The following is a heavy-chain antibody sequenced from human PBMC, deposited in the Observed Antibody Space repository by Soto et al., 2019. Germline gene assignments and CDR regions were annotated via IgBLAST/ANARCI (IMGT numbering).Heavy chain of an antibody. CDR3: ARNKYCYCSGSYLAYYYYGMDV. J-gene: IGHJ6*02. V-gene: IGHV4-59*01. CDR1: GGSISSYY. Sequence: SETLSLTCTVSGGSISSYYWSWIRQPPGKGLEWIGYIYYSGSTNYNPSLKSRVTISVDTSKYQFSLKLSSVTAADTAVYYCARNKYCYCSGSYLAYYYYGMDVWGQGTTVTVSS. D-gene: IGHD3-10*01. CDR2: IYYSGST.